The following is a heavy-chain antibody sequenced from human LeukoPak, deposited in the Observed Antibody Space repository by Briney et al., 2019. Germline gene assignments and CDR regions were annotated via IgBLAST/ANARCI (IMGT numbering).Heavy chain of an antibody. CDR3: ARVRGDGYNVPYYFDY. Sequence: SVKVSCKASGGTFSSYAISWARQAPGQGLEWMGRIIPIFGTANYAQKFQGRVTITTDESTSTAYMELSSLRSEDTAVYYCARVRGDGYNVPYYFDYWGQGTLVTVSS. D-gene: IGHD5-24*01. J-gene: IGHJ4*02. V-gene: IGHV1-69*05. CDR1: GGTFSSYA. CDR2: IIPIFGTA.